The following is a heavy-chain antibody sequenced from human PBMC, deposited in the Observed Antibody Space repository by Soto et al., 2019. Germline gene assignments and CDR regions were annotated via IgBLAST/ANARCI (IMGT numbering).Heavy chain of an antibody. CDR1: GFTFGIYD. V-gene: IGHV3-13*01. Sequence: EVQLVESGGDLVQPGGSLRLSCAASGFTFGIYDMHWVRQATGKGLEWVSTINTAGDTYSPGSVKGRFTISRENAKNSLYLQMNSLRVDDTAVYFCVRGRDFGLYYFDSWGQGTLVTVSS. CDR2: INTAGDT. J-gene: IGHJ4*02. CDR3: VRGRDFGLYYFDS. D-gene: IGHD2-2*02.